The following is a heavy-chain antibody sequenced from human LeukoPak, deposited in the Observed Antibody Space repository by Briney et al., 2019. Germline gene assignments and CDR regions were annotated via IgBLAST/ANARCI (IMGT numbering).Heavy chain of an antibody. CDR2: IIPILGIA. CDR1: GGTFISYV. V-gene: IGHV1-69*04. J-gene: IGHJ6*02. Sequence: GASVKVSCKGTGGTFISYVISWVRQAPGQGVEWMGRIIPILGIANYSQNFQCRVTITADNSSSTAYMELSSLRSEGTAVYYCAREGCSSTSCYTSYYYYGMDVGGQGTTVTVSS. D-gene: IGHD2-2*02. CDR3: AREGCSSTSCYTSYYYYGMDV.